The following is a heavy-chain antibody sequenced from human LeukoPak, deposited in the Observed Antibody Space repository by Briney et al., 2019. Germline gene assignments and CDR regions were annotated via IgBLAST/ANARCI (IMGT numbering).Heavy chain of an antibody. J-gene: IGHJ4*02. V-gene: IGHV4-59*01. CDR3: ARDPDGYKFFDY. CDR2: VFDRGTT. D-gene: IGHD5-24*01. CDR1: GGSISGSF. Sequence: SETLSLTCTVSGGSISGSFWHWIRQPPGKGLEWMGYVFDRGTTAYNPSLKRRVTMSLDTSKSQFSLNLSSVTAADTAVYFCARDPDGYKFFDYWGRGSPVTVSS.